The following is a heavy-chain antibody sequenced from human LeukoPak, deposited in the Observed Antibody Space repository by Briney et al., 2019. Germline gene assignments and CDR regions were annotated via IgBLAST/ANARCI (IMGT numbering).Heavy chain of an antibody. D-gene: IGHD3-10*01. Sequence: GGSLRLSCEASGFAVSNNFLTWVRQAPGKGLEWVSVIYSGGTTYYADSVKGRFTISRDTSRNTLYLQMNSLRAEDTAVYYCAKTGGPWDWGQGTLVTVSS. CDR1: GFAVSNNF. J-gene: IGHJ4*02. V-gene: IGHV3-53*01. CDR2: IYSGGTT. CDR3: AKTGGPWD.